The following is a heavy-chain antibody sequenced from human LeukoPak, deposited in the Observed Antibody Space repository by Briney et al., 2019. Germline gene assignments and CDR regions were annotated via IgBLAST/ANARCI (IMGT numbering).Heavy chain of an antibody. V-gene: IGHV4-34*01. CDR2: INHSGRT. Sequence: PSETLSLTCSVYGGSFSGYYWGWIRPPPGKWREWSGEINHSGRTNYQPSLKSRVTISVDTSRKQSSLKLSSVPASDTAVYYCARAPDAFDIWGQRTMVTVSS. J-gene: IGHJ3*02. CDR1: GGSFSGYY. CDR3: ARAPDAFDI.